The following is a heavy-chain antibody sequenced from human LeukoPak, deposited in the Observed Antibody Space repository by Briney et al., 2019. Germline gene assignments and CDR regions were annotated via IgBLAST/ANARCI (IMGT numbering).Heavy chain of an antibody. V-gene: IGHV3-30*02. Sequence: GGSLRLPCAASGFTFSSYGMHWVREAPGKGLEWVAFIRYDGSNKYYADSVKGRFTISRDNSKNTLYLQMNSLRAEDTAVYYCAKGIRRGYSYGPGTDAFDIWGQGTMVTVSS. J-gene: IGHJ3*02. D-gene: IGHD5-18*01. CDR3: AKGIRRGYSYGPGTDAFDI. CDR1: GFTFSSYG. CDR2: IRYDGSNK.